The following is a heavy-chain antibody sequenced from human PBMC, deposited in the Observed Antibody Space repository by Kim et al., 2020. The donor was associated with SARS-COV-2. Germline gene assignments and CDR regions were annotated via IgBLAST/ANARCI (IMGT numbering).Heavy chain of an antibody. CDR1: GGTFSSYT. J-gene: IGHJ5*02. V-gene: IGHV1-69*04. Sequence: SVKVSCKASGGTFSSYTISWVRQAPGQGLEWMGRIIPILGIANYAQKFQGRVTITADKSTSTAYMELSSLRSEDTAVYYCARDRGAQQLSSTSCEGRCWFDPWGQGTLVTVSS. CDR3: ARDRGAQQLSSTSCEGRCWFDP. CDR2: IIPILGIA. D-gene: IGHD2-2*01.